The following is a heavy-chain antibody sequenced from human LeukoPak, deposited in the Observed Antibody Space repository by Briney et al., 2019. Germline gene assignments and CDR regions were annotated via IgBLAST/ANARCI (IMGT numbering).Heavy chain of an antibody. V-gene: IGHV3-23*01. Sequence: GGSLRLACAASGFTFSSYAMSWVRQAPGKGLEWVSAISISGENTYYADSVKGRFTISRDTSRNTLYLQMHSLRAEDTAVYYCARLISTSSSRFSDYWGQGTLITVSS. J-gene: IGHJ4*02. CDR3: ARLISTSSSRFSDY. D-gene: IGHD6-6*01. CDR1: GFTFSSYA. CDR2: ISISGENT.